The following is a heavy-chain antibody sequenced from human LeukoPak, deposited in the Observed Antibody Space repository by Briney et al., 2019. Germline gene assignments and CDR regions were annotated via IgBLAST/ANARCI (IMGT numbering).Heavy chain of an antibody. CDR2: INAYNGNT. J-gene: IGHJ4*02. CDR3: ARRQGTTLNFDY. Sequence: GASVKVSCKASGYTFSSYGFSWVRQAPGQGLEWMGWINAYNGNTNYAQNLQGRVTMTTDTSTSTAYMELRSLRSDDTAVYYGARRQGTTLNFDYWGQGTLVTVSS. CDR1: GYTFSSYG. V-gene: IGHV1-18*01. D-gene: IGHD1-1*01.